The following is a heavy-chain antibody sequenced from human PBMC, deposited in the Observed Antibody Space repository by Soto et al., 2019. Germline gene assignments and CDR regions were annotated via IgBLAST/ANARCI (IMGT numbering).Heavy chain of an antibody. Sequence: VQLLESGGDLVRPGGSLRLSCVGTGFTFSSYALSWVRQAPGKGLEWVSGIIAGGTRYYADSVEGRFTISRDNSKNTLYLQMNGLRGEDTALYYCAKEYYDFWRGSYYFDYWGQGTLVTVSS. V-gene: IGHV3-23*01. D-gene: IGHD3-3*01. CDR1: GFTFSSYA. CDR2: IIAGGTR. CDR3: AKEYYDFWRGSYYFDY. J-gene: IGHJ4*02.